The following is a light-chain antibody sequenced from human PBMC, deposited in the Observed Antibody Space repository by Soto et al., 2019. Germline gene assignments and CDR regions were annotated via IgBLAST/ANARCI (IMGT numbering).Light chain of an antibody. CDR2: DVS. Sequence: QSALTQPASVSGSPGQSITISCTGTSSDVGGYNYVSWYQQHPGKAPKFMIYDVSNRPSGVSNRFSGSKSGNTASLTISGLQAEDEADYYCSSYAGSSTLVFGGGTKLTVL. J-gene: IGLJ3*02. CDR3: SSYAGSSTLV. V-gene: IGLV2-14*01. CDR1: SSDVGGYNY.